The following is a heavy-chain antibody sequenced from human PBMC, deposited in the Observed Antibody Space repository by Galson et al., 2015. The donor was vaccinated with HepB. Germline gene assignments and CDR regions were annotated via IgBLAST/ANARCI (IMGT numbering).Heavy chain of an antibody. V-gene: IGHV3-30*18. CDR1: GFTFSSYG. CDR3: AKGNDYVWGTSDY. CDR2: ISYDGSNK. J-gene: IGHJ4*02. Sequence: SLRLSCAASGFTFSSYGMHWVRQAPGKGLEWVAVISYDGSNKYYADSVKGRFTISRDNSKNTLYLQMNSLRAEDTAVYYCAKGNDYVWGTSDYWGQGTLVTVSS. D-gene: IGHD3-16*01.